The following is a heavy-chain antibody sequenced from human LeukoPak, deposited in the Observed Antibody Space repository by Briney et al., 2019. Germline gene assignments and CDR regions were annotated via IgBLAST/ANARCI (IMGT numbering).Heavy chain of an antibody. J-gene: IGHJ4*02. D-gene: IGHD3-3*01. CDR1: GGSISSSSYY. CDR2: IYYSGST. CDR3: LALDYDFWSGCPDY. V-gene: IGHV4-39*07. Sequence: SETLSLTCTVSGGSISSSSYYWGWIRQPPGKGLEWIGSIYYSGSTYYNPSLKSRVTISEDTSKNQFSLKLSSVTAADTAVYYCLALDYDFWSGCPDYWGQGTLVTVSS.